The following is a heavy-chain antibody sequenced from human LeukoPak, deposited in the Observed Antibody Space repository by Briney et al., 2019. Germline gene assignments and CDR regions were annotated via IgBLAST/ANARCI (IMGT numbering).Heavy chain of an antibody. Sequence: PSETLSLTCTVSGGSISSSSYYWGWIRQPPGKGLEWIGSIYYSGSTYYNPSLKSRVTISVDRSKNQFSLKLSSVTAADTAVYYCARENRYSSFPYPDYWGQGTLVTVSS. V-gene: IGHV4-39*07. CDR3: ARENRYSSFPYPDY. J-gene: IGHJ4*02. CDR1: GGSISSSSYY. D-gene: IGHD6-6*01. CDR2: IYYSGST.